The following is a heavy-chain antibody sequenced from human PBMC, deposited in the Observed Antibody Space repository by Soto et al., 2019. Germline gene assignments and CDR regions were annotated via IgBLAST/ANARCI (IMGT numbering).Heavy chain of an antibody. Sequence: GGSLRLACAASGFTLRNYWMAWVRQAPGKGLEWVANINKDGSQKNYVDSVKGRFTIARDNGQNSLSLQINSLRVEDTAVYYCVRELGLAYWGQGALVTVSS. CDR1: GFTLRNYW. V-gene: IGHV3-7*03. CDR2: INKDGSQK. D-gene: IGHD7-27*01. CDR3: VRELGLAY. J-gene: IGHJ4*02.